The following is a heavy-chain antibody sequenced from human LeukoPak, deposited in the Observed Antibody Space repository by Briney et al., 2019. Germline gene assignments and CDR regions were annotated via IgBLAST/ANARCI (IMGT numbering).Heavy chain of an antibody. CDR1: GFTFSSYA. CDR2: ISAGGSST. Sequence: GGSLRLSCAASGFTFSSYAMSWVRQAPGKGLEWVSTISAGGSSTYYADSVKGRFTISRDNSKNTLYLQMNSLRVEDTAVYYCARGRGGVWGQGTTVTVSS. J-gene: IGHJ6*02. CDR3: ARGRGGV. V-gene: IGHV3-23*01. D-gene: IGHD3-10*01.